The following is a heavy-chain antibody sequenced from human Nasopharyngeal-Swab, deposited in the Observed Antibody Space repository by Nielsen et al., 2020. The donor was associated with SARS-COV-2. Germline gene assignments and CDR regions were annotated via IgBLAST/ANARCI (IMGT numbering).Heavy chain of an antibody. V-gene: IGHV3-30-3*01. D-gene: IGHD3-22*01. CDR2: ISYDGSNK. CDR3: ASMRITMIVGDAFDI. Sequence: GESLKISCAASGFTFSSYAMHWVRQAPGKGLEWVAVISYDGSNKYYADSVKGRFTISRDNSKNTLYLQMNSLRAEDTAVYYCASMRITMIVGDAFDIWGQGTMVTVSS. CDR1: GFTFSSYA. J-gene: IGHJ3*02.